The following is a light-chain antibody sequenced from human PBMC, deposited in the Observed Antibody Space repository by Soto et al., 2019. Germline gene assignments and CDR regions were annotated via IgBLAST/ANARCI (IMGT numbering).Light chain of an antibody. CDR1: PSVSSY. Sequence: EIVLTQSPATLSLSPGERATLSCRASPSVSSYLAWYQQKPGQAPRLLIYDASNRATGIPARFSGRGSGTDFTLPTGSPAPEAFSVYYCQQRSNWPPGFTFGPGTKVDIK. CDR2: DAS. CDR3: QQRSNWPPGFT. V-gene: IGKV3-11*01. J-gene: IGKJ3*01.